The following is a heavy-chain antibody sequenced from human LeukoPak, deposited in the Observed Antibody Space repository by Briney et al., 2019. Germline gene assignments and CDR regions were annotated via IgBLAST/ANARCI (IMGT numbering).Heavy chain of an antibody. CDR2: IVPMLGAT. Sequence: SVKVSCKTSGVTFSSFSVHWVRQAPGQGLEWVGRIVPMLGATNYAQKFQDRVTMTADTSTSTAILELSSLTSEDTAVYYCATRGVRGMTITAMDVWGQGTTVIVSS. J-gene: IGHJ6*02. D-gene: IGHD3-10*02. CDR1: GVTFSSFS. CDR3: ATRGVRGMTITAMDV. V-gene: IGHV1-69*08.